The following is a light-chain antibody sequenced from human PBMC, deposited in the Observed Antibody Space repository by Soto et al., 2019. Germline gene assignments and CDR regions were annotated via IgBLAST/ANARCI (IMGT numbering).Light chain of an antibody. J-gene: IGKJ2*01. V-gene: IGKV1-39*01. Sequence: DIQMTQSPSSLSASVGDRVTITCRASQSITSYLTWYQQKPGKAPKLLIYAASRSQSGVPSRFSGSGSVTYFTLTISSLQPEDFATYYCQQSYNTPYTFGQGTKLEIK. CDR3: QQSYNTPYT. CDR2: AAS. CDR1: QSITSY.